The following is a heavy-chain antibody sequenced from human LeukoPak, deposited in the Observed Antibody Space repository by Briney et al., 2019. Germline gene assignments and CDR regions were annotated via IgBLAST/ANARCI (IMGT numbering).Heavy chain of an antibody. D-gene: IGHD5-12*01. CDR1: GYTFTSYY. V-gene: IGHV1-46*01. Sequence: ASVKVSCKASGYTFTSYYMHWVRQAPGQGLEWMGIINPSGGSTSYAQKSQGKVTMTRDTSTSTVYMELSSLRSEDTAVYYCAYSGYDPGWFDPWGQGTLVTVSS. J-gene: IGHJ5*02. CDR2: INPSGGST. CDR3: AYSGYDPGWFDP.